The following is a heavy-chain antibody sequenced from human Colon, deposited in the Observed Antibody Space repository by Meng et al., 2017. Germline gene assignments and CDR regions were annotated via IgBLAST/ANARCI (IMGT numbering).Heavy chain of an antibody. CDR2: IYLSGSP. CDR1: GGSISSSNY. D-gene: IGHD6-19*01. Sequence: VGLKGSGPGLVGPSGTPSLTGAGSGGSISSSNYWSWVRQPPGKGLEWIGQIYLSGSPSYNPPLESRVTISVDKSKNQLSLRLTSVTAADTAIYYCARHGGWHFDYWGQGTLVTVSS. V-gene: IGHV4-4*02. J-gene: IGHJ4*02. CDR3: ARHGGWHFDY.